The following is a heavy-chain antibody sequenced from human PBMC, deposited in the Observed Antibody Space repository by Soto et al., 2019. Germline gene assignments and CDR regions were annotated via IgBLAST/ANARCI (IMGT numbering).Heavy chain of an antibody. Sequence: PAETLSLTCTVSGGSISSSSYYWGWIRQPPGKGLEWIGSIYYSGSTSYNPSLKSPVTISVDTSKNQFSLKLSSVTAADTAVYYCARCQVVVAAMTNWGQGTLVTVSS. D-gene: IGHD2-15*01. V-gene: IGHV4-39*01. CDR3: ARCQVVVAAMTN. CDR1: GGSISSSSYY. CDR2: IYYSGST. J-gene: IGHJ4*02.